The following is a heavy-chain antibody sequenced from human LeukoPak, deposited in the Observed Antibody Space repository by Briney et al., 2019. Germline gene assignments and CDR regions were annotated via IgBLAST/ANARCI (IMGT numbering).Heavy chain of an antibody. Sequence: GSLRLSCSASGFTFTNYWMSWVRQAPGKGLEWVANIKQDESEKYYVDSVKGRFTISRDNAKSSLYLQMNSLRAEDTAVYYCARALDSSSSRYQAFEEWGQGTLVTVSS. V-gene: IGHV3-7*01. CDR1: GFTFTNYW. CDR3: ARALDSSSSRYQAFEE. CDR2: IKQDESEK. J-gene: IGHJ4*02. D-gene: IGHD2-2*01.